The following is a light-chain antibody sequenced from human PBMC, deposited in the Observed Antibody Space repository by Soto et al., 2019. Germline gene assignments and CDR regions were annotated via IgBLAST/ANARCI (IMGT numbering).Light chain of an antibody. Sequence: DIQMTQSPSSLAASVGDRVTISCRASQGIANYLAWYQQKTGKVPKLLIYPASTLQSGVSSRFTGSGSGTDFTLTISSLQPEDVATYYCQNYNWPPFTFGPGTKVDLK. CDR2: PAS. V-gene: IGKV1-27*01. CDR3: QNYNWPPFT. CDR1: QGIANY. J-gene: IGKJ3*01.